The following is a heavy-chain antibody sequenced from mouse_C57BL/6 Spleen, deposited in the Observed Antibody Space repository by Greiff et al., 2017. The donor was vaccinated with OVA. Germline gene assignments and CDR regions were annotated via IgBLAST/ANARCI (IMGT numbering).Heavy chain of an antibody. CDR2: FHPDNDAT. CDR3: ASSYCGSGGNYIDY. D-gene: IGHD1-1*01. Sequence: QVQLQQSGAELVKPGASVKMSCKASGYTFTTYPIEWMQQNHGKSLEWIGNFHPDNDATKYNEKFKGQATLTVDKSSSTDYLELSRLTSVDSAVYDRASSYCGSGGNYIDYWGQGTSLTVSS. J-gene: IGHJ2*02. CDR1: GYTFTTYP. V-gene: IGHV1-47*01.